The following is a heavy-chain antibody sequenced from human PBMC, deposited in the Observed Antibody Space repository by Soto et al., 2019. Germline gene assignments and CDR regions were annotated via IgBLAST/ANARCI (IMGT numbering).Heavy chain of an antibody. J-gene: IGHJ6*02. V-gene: IGHV4-4*02. D-gene: IGHD2-2*01. CDR2: IYHRGST. CDR1: GGSIRRSNW. Sequence: SETVSLTCAVCGGSIRRSNWWSWVRQPPGKGLEWIGEIYHRGSTNYNPSLKSRVTIAVDKSKNQFSQKLSPVTAADTAVYYCARELGYCSSTIRAPGHYCYYGMDVCGQGTTVNGSS. CDR3: ARELGYCSSTIRAPGHYCYYGMDV.